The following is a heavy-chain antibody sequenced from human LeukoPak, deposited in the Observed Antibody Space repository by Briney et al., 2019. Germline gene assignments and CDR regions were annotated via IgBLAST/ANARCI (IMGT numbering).Heavy chain of an antibody. CDR2: ISYDGSNK. J-gene: IGHJ4*02. Sequence: GGSLRLSCAASGFTFSSYGMHWVRQAPGKGLEWVAVISYDGSNKYYADSVKGRFTISRDNSKNTLYLQMNSLRAEDTAVYYCAREMDDSSSWIPHYYFDYWGQGTLVTVSS. CDR1: GFTFSSYG. V-gene: IGHV3-30*03. D-gene: IGHD6-13*01. CDR3: AREMDDSSSWIPHYYFDY.